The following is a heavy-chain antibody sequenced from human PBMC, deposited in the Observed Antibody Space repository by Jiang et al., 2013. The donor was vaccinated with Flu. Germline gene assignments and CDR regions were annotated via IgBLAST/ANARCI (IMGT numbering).Heavy chain of an antibody. CDR2: IIPIFGTA. Sequence: KASGGTFSSYAISWVRQAPGQGLEWMGGIIPIFGTANYAQKFQGRVTITADESTSTAYMELSSLRSEDTAVYYCARVVPEYYYGSGSYNWGQGTLVTVSS. J-gene: IGHJ4*02. CDR1: GGTFSSYA. D-gene: IGHD3-10*01. V-gene: IGHV1-69*01. CDR3: ARVVPEYYYGSGSYN.